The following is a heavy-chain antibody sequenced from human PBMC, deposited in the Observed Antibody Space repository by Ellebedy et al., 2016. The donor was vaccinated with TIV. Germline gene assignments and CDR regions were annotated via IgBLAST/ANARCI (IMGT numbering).Heavy chain of an antibody. CDR1: GGSISSYY. J-gene: IGHJ5*02. D-gene: IGHD4-17*01. CDR3: ARAISPTTPGNWFDR. CDR2: ISYSGST. V-gene: IGHV4-59*08. Sequence: MPSETLSLTCTVSGGSISSYYWSWIRQPPGKGLEWIGYISYSGSTKYNPSLKSRVTISVDTSKNQFSLKLSSVTAADTAVYYCARAISPTTPGNWFDRWGQGTLVTVSS.